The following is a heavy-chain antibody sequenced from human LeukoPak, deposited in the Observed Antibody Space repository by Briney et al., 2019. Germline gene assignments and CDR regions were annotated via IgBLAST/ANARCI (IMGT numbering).Heavy chain of an antibody. CDR2: ISGSGGST. CDR1: GFTFSSYA. J-gene: IGHJ4*02. CDR3: ARVKLSHFDY. Sequence: GGSLRLSCAASGFTFSSYAMSWVRQAPGKGLEWVSAISGSGGSTYYADSVKGRFTISRDKSKNTLYLQMNSLRAEDTAVYCCARVKLSHFDYWGQGTLVTVSS. V-gene: IGHV3-23*01.